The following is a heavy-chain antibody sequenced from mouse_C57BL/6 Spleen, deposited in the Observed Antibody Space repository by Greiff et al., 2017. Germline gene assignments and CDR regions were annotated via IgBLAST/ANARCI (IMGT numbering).Heavy chain of an antibody. D-gene: IGHD2-4*01. CDR1: GYAFSSYW. CDR3: ARGIYYDYPPSMDY. J-gene: IGHJ4*01. V-gene: IGHV1-80*01. Sequence: VQLQESGAELVKPGASVKISCKASGYAFSSYWMNWVKQRPGKGLEWIGQIYPGDGDTNYNGKFKGKATLTADKSSSTAYMQLSSLTSEDSAVYFCARGIYYDYPPSMDYWGQGTSVTVSS. CDR2: IYPGDGDT.